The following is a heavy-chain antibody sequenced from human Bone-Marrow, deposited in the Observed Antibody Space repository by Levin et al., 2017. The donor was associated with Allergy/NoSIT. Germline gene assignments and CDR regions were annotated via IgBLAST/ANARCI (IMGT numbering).Heavy chain of an antibody. CDR3: ARDIDSGYVAVFDY. D-gene: IGHD5-12*01. J-gene: IGHJ4*02. CDR2: ISSSSSYI. Sequence: LSLTCAASGFTFSSYSMNWVRQAPGKGLEWVSSISSSSSYIYYADSVKGRFTISRDNAKNSLYLQMNSLRAEDTAVYYCARDIDSGYVAVFDYWGQGTLVTVSS. CDR1: GFTFSSYS. V-gene: IGHV3-21*01.